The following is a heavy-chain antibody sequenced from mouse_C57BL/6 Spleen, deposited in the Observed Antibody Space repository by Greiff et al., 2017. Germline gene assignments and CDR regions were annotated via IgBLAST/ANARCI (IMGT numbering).Heavy chain of an antibody. J-gene: IGHJ4*01. CDR2: INPNNGGT. CDR3: AIRPIYYYGSTLYAMDY. D-gene: IGHD1-1*01. V-gene: IGHV1-18*01. CDR1: GYTFTDYN. Sequence: QLQQSGPELVKPGASVKIPCKASGYTFTDYNMDWVKQSHGKSLEWIGDINPNNGGTIYNQKFKGKATLTVDKSSSTAYMELRSLTSEDTAFYYCAIRPIYYYGSTLYAMDYWGQGTSVTVSS.